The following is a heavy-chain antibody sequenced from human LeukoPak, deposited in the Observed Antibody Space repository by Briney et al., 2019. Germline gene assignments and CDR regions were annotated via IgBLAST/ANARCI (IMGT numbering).Heavy chain of an antibody. CDR3: ARGGYSSSWYEEGTVPFDY. J-gene: IGHJ4*02. V-gene: IGHV1-2*04. CDR1: GYTFTGYY. D-gene: IGHD6-13*01. CDR2: INPNSGGT. Sequence: GASVKVSCKASGYTFTGYYMHWVRQAPGQGLEWMGWINPNSGGTNYAQKFQGWVTMTRDTSISTAYMELSRLRSDDTAVYYCARGGYSSSWYEEGTVPFDYWGQGTLVTVSS.